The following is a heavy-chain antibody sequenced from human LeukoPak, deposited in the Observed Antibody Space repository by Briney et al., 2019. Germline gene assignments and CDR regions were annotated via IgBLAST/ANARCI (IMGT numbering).Heavy chain of an antibody. V-gene: IGHV4-34*01. Sequence: SETLSLTCAVYGGSFSGYYWSWIRQPPGKGLEWIGEINHSGSTNYNPSLKSRVTISVDTSKNQFSLKLSSVTAADTAVYYCARDLRCSSTSCYSSPSEYAFDIWGQGTMVTVSS. CDR3: ARDLRCSSTSCYSSPSEYAFDI. CDR1: GGSFSGYY. J-gene: IGHJ3*02. CDR2: INHSGST. D-gene: IGHD2-2*01.